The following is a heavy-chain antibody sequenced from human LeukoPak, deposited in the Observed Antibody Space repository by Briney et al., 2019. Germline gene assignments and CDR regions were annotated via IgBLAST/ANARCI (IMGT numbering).Heavy chain of an antibody. CDR1: GGSISSYY. V-gene: IGHV4-59*01. Sequence: SETLSLTCTVSGGSISSYYWSWIRQPPGKGLEWIGYIYYSGSTNYNPSLKSRVTISVDTSKNQFSLKLSSVTAADMAVYYCARVDYYDSSGYYYGQFDYWGQGILVTVSS. D-gene: IGHD3-22*01. J-gene: IGHJ4*02. CDR2: IYYSGST. CDR3: ARVDYYDSSGYYYGQFDY.